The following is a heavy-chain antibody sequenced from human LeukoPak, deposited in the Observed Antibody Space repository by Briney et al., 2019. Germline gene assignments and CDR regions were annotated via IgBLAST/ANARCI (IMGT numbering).Heavy chain of an antibody. J-gene: IGHJ3*02. D-gene: IGHD4-11*01. CDR3: ARERGGDYSDAFDI. V-gene: IGHV4-59*01. Sequence: SETLSLTCTVSGGSINSYYWSWIRQPPGKGLEWIGYIYYSGSTSYNPSLKSRVTISVDTSKNQFSLNLSSVTAADPAVYYCARERGGDYSDAFDIWGQGTMVTVSS. CDR2: IYYSGST. CDR1: GGSINSYY.